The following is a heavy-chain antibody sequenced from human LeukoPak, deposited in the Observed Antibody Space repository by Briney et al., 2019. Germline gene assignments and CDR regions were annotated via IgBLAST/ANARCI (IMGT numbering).Heavy chain of an antibody. D-gene: IGHD6-6*01. CDR2: IYYSRST. CDR3: ARDSKLYSGSSWDYYNYMDV. V-gene: IGHV4-39*02. CDR1: GGSISSSSYY. Sequence: PSETLSLTCTVSGGSISSSSYYWGWIRQPPGKGLEWIGSIYYSRSTYNNLSLKSRVTISVDTSKNQFSLKLSSVTAADTAVYYCARDSKLYSGSSWDYYNYMDVWGEGTTVTVSS. J-gene: IGHJ6*03.